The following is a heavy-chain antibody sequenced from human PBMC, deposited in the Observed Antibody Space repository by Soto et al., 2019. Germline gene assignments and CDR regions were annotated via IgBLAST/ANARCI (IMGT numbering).Heavy chain of an antibody. CDR1: GGSFSGYY. CDR3: ARSWGYCSGGSCSRTRSNKYFQH. D-gene: IGHD2-15*01. V-gene: IGHV4-34*01. Sequence: SETLSLTCAVYGGSFSGYYWSWIRQPPGKGLEWIGEINHSGSTNYNPSLKSRVTISVDTSKNQFSLKLSSVTAADTAVYYCARSWGYCSGGSCSRTRSNKYFQHWGQGTLVTVSS. J-gene: IGHJ1*01. CDR2: INHSGST.